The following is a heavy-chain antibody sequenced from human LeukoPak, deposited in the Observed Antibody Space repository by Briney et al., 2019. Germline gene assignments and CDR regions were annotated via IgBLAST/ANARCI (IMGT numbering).Heavy chain of an antibody. CDR2: ISGSGGST. CDR3: AATYYDFWSGYYTGEQYYGMDV. CDR1: GFTFSSYA. D-gene: IGHD3-3*01. Sequence: GGSLRLSCAAFGFTFSSYAMSWVRQAPGKGLEWVSAISGSGGSTYYADSVKGRFTISRDNSKNTLYLQMNSLRAEDTAVYYCAATYYDFWSGYYTGEQYYGMDVWGQGTTVTVSS. J-gene: IGHJ6*02. V-gene: IGHV3-23*01.